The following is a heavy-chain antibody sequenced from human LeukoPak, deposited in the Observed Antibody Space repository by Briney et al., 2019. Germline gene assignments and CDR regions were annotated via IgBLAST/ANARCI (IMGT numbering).Heavy chain of an antibody. J-gene: IGHJ3*02. CDR2: IKQDGSET. V-gene: IGHV3-7*05. Sequence: PGGSLRLSCAASGLTFGDYWTTWVRQAPGKGPECVANIKQDGSETHYVDSVKGRFTIFRDNAKNSLSLQMNSLRVEDTAMYYCANYWRYFDWLFLDTWGVGTMVTVSS. D-gene: IGHD3-9*01. CDR1: GLTFGDYW. CDR3: ANYWRYFDWLFLDT.